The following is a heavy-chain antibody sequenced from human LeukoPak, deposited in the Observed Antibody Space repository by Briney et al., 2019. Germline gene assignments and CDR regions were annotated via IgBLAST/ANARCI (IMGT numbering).Heavy chain of an antibody. D-gene: IGHD3/OR15-3a*01. CDR2: INHSGST. V-gene: IGHV4-34*01. CDR3: ARACRTATRTGYYPSFEYYFDC. CDR1: GGSFSGYY. Sequence: SETLSLTCAVYGGSFSGYYWSWIRQPPGKGLEWIGEINHSGSTNYNPSLKSRVTISVDTSKNQFSLKLSSVTAADTAVYYCARACRTATRTGYYPSFEYYFDCWGQGTLVTVSS. J-gene: IGHJ4*02.